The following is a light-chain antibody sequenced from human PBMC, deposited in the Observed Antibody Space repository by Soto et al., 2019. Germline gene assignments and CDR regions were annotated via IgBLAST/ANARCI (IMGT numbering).Light chain of an antibody. V-gene: IGLV2-14*01. J-gene: IGLJ2*01. CDR3: CSYAGNLAV. Sequence: QSALTQPASVSGSPGQSITISCTGTSGDIGGYNYVSWYQQHPGKAPKLLISEVTNRPSGVSNRFSGSKSGNTASLTISGLQAEDEADYYCCSYAGNLAVFGGGTKLTVL. CDR1: SGDIGGYNY. CDR2: EVT.